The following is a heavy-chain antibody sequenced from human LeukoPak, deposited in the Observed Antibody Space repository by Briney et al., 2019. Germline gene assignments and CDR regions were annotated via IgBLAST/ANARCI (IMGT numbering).Heavy chain of an antibody. J-gene: IGHJ4*02. CDR3: ARDRGGSYRY. CDR2: IYTSGGT. D-gene: IGHD1-26*01. CDR1: GVSISSGSYY. V-gene: IGHV4-61*02. Sequence: SETLSLTCTVSGVSISSGSYYWSWIRQPAGKGLEWIGRIYTSGGTNYNPSLKSRVTIPVDTSKNQFSLQLSSVTAADTAVYYCARDRGGSYRYWGQGTLVTVSS.